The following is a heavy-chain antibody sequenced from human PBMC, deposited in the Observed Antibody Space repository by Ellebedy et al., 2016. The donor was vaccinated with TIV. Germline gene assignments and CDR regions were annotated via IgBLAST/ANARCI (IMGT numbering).Heavy chain of an antibody. CDR1: GFTVSGTY. V-gene: IGHV3-66*01. D-gene: IGHD3-9*01. Sequence: PGGSLRLSCAASGFTVSGTYMNWVRQAPGTGLEWVSVMFSAGDTYYADSVKGRFTISRDSSENTIYLQMNSLRAEDTAVYHCARESYDTLTGTSYGMDVWGQGTTVTVSS. J-gene: IGHJ6*02. CDR3: ARESYDTLTGTSYGMDV. CDR2: MFSAGDT.